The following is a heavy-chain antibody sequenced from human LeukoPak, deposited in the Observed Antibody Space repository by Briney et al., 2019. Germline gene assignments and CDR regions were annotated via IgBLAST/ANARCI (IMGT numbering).Heavy chain of an antibody. V-gene: IGHV3-30*02. Sequence: GGSLRLSCAASGFTFSSYGMHWVRQAPGKGLEWVAFIRYDGSNKYYADSVKGRFTISRDNSKNTLYLQMNSLRAEDTAMYYCAKDLQPLQYYYYYMDVWGKGTTVTVSS. J-gene: IGHJ6*03. D-gene: IGHD5-18*01. CDR3: AKDLQPLQYYYYYMDV. CDR1: GFTFSSYG. CDR2: IRYDGSNK.